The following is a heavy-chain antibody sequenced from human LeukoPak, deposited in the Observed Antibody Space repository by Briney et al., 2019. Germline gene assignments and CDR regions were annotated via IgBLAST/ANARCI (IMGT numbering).Heavy chain of an antibody. D-gene: IGHD2-15*01. J-gene: IGHJ4*02. CDR2: ILHDGSSE. CDR1: GFTFTSYA. V-gene: IGHV3-30-3*02. Sequence: GGSLRLSCAASGFTFTSYAMHWVRQAPGKGLEWVAAILHDGSSEYCADSVKGRFTISRDNSKNTLYVQMNSLRAEDTAVYYCAKLPSENIVVVVAATQDYWGQGTLVTVSS. CDR3: AKLPSENIVVVVAATQDY.